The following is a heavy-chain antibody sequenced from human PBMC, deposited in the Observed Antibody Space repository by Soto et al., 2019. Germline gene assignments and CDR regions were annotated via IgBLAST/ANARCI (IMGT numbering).Heavy chain of an antibody. CDR2: IYYSGST. CDR3: ARVAVEMATQFIDY. D-gene: IGHD5-12*01. V-gene: IGHV4-59*01. J-gene: IGHJ4*02. Sequence: QVQLQESGPGLVKPSETLSLTCTVSGGSISSYYWSWIRQPPGKGLEWIGYIYYSGSTNYNPSLKSRVTISVDTSKNQFSLKLSSVTAADTAVYYCARVAVEMATQFIDYWGQGTLVTVSS. CDR1: GGSISSYY.